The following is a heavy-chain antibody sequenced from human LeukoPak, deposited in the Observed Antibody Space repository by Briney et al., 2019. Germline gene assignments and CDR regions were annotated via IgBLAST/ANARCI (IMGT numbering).Heavy chain of an antibody. CDR1: GYTFTGYY. CDR3: ARAGDFYDSSGYYY. V-gene: IGHV1-8*02. J-gene: IGHJ4*02. CDR2: INPNSGNT. Sequence: ASVKVSCKASGYTFTGYYMHWVRQAPGQGLEWMGWINPNSGNTGYAQKFQGRVTMTRNTSISTAYMELSSLRSEDTAVYYCARAGDFYDSSGYYYWGQGTLVTVSS. D-gene: IGHD3-22*01.